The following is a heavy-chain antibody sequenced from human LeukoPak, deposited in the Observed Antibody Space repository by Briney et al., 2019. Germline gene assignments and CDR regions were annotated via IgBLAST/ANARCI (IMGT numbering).Heavy chain of an antibody. D-gene: IGHD4-17*01. CDR3: ARDTTVTARVFDY. V-gene: IGHV4-39*07. CDR2: IYYSGST. CDR1: GGSISSSSYY. J-gene: IGHJ4*02. Sequence: SETLSLTCTVSGGSISSSSYYWGWIRQPPGKGLEWIGSIYYSGSTYYNPSLKSRVTISVDTSKNQFSLKLSSVTAADTAVYYCARDTTVTARVFDYWGQGTLVTVSS.